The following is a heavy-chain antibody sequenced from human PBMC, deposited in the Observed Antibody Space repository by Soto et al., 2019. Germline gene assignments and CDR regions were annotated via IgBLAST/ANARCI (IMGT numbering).Heavy chain of an antibody. Sequence: GESLKISCKGSGSSFTSYWNGWVRQMPGKGLGWLGIIYTGDSDTRYSPSLQGQVTISADTSSRTAYLQRSRLKDAGAALYYCARLPRSRDYYESSGSFYYGMDAGGQGPTVTVS. D-gene: IGHD3-22*01. CDR3: ARLPRSRDYYESSGSFYYGMDA. V-gene: IGHV5-51*01. J-gene: IGHJ6*02. CDR1: GSSFTSYW. CDR2: IYTGDSDT.